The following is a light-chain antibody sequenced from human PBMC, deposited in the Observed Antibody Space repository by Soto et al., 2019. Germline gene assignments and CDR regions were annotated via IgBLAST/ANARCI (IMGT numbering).Light chain of an antibody. V-gene: IGLV2-14*01. CDR3: ISYTSSSLYV. Sequence: QSALTQPASVSGSPGQSITISCTGTSSDVGGYNYVSWYQQHPGKAPKLMIYDVSNRPSGVSNRFYGSESGNTASLTISGRQAEDEADYYCISYTSSSLYVFGTGTKLTVL. CDR1: SSDVGGYNY. CDR2: DVS. J-gene: IGLJ1*01.